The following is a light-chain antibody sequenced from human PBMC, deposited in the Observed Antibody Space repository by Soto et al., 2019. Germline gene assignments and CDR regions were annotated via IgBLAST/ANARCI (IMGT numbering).Light chain of an antibody. CDR1: QSISTS. CDR2: TSS. J-gene: IGKJ5*01. V-gene: IGKV1-39*01. CDR3: QQYEIFPIT. Sequence: DIQLTQSPSSLSASVGDRVTITCRASQSISTSLNWYQQKPGKAPNLLIFTSSNLESGVPSRFSGSGSGTDFTLTISSLQPEDFATYYCQQYEIFPITVGQGTRLEIK.